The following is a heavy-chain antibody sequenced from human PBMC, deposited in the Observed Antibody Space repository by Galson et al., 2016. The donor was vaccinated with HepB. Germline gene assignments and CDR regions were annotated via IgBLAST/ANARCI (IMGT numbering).Heavy chain of an antibody. J-gene: IGHJ4*02. CDR1: GFTFGDHA. V-gene: IGHV3-9*01. CDR2: LTWNGGII. CDR3: AKGIGSGWSDY. D-gene: IGHD6-19*01. Sequence: SLRLSCAASGFTFGDHAMSWVRQSPGKGLEWVSGLTWNGGIIGYADSVKGRFTISRDNARNLLFLQMNNLRSEDTALYYCAKGIGSGWSDYWGPGTLVTVSS.